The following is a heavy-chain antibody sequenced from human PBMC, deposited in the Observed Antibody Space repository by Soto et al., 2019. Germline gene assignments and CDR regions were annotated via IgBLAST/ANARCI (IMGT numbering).Heavy chain of an antibody. V-gene: IGHV4-30-2*01. Sequence: PSETLSLTCTVSGGSISSGGYSWNWIRQPPGKGLEWIGNIYQSGTTDYNPSLKSRVTISVDSSKNQFSLKLSSVTAADTAVYYCARDNRIGYYFDYWGQGTLATVSS. CDR1: GGSISSGGYS. CDR2: IYQSGTT. CDR3: ARDNRIGYYFDY. J-gene: IGHJ4*02. D-gene: IGHD3-22*01.